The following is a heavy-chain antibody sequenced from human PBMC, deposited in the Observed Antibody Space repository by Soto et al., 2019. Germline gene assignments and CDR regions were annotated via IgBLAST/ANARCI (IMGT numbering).Heavy chain of an antibody. J-gene: IGHJ3*01. CDR3: ARSHYFDSGTYACDV. Sequence: QPGGSLRLSCAASGFTFSTYWMHWVRQAPGKWLVWVSRIDSGGSTTNYADSVKGRFTISRDNAKNTLYLQMNSLRAEDTAVYYCARSHYFDSGTYACDVWGQGXMVTV. CDR1: GFTFSTYW. CDR2: IDSGGSTT. D-gene: IGHD3-10*01. V-gene: IGHV3-74*01.